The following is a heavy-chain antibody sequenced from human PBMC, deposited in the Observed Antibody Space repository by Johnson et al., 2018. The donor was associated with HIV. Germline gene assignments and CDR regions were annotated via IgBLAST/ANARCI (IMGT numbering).Heavy chain of an antibody. CDR3: ARVGDSSSSLGAFDI. V-gene: IGHV3-NL1*01. Sequence: QVQLVESGGGVVQPGRSLRLSCAASGFTFRSYGMNWVRQAPGKGLEWVSVIYSGGSTYYADSVKGRFTISRDNSKNTLYLQMNSLRAEDTAVYYCARVGDSSSSLGAFDIWGQGTMVTVSS. CDR2: IYSGGST. J-gene: IGHJ3*02. D-gene: IGHD6-6*01. CDR1: GFTFRSYG.